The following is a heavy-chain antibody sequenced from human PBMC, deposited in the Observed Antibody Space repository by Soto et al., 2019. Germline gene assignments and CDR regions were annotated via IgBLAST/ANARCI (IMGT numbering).Heavy chain of an antibody. CDR3: ARATTTSAFSAMDV. CDR1: GFTFSNNA. D-gene: IGHD1-1*01. J-gene: IGHJ6*02. Sequence: QVQLVESGGGVVQPGRSLRLSCAASGFTFSNNAMDWVRQAPGKGLEWVAVISYDGSNKYIAESVKGRFTISRDNSKNTLFLQRNSLRAEDTAVYYCARATTTSAFSAMDVWGQGTTVTVSS. V-gene: IGHV3-30-3*01. CDR2: ISYDGSNK.